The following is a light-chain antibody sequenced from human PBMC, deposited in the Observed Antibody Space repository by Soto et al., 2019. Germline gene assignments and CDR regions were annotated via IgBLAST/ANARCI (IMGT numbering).Light chain of an antibody. CDR1: HSIRTW. Sequence: EIELTQSPSTLSATVGHRTTITGRPSHSIRTWWAWYQQKPGKAPKLLIYDASSLESGVPQRFSGSGSGTDFTLTISILPTDDFSTYYCQQYHSYWTVGQGTKV. CDR2: DAS. V-gene: IGKV1-5*01. J-gene: IGKJ1*01. CDR3: QQYHSYWT.